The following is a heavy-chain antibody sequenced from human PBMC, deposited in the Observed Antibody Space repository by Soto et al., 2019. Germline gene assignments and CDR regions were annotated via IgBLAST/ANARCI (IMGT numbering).Heavy chain of an antibody. Sequence: GESLKISCKGSGYSFTSYWIFWVRQMPVKGLEFMGIIYPFYSDTRYSPSFQGHVTISSYNSISTSYLQLISLKASDTAMYYFARVVAGTPPVGWFGPWGQGTLVTVSS. V-gene: IGHV5-51*01. CDR2: IYPFYSDT. CDR3: ARVVAGTPPVGWFGP. CDR1: GYSFTSYW. D-gene: IGHD2-15*01. J-gene: IGHJ5*02.